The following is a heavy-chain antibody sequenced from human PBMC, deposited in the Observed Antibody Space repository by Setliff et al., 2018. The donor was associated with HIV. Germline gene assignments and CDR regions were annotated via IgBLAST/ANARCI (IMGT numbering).Heavy chain of an antibody. CDR2: INPHSGGT. D-gene: IGHD2-2*01. V-gene: IGHV1-2*02. CDR3: ARVDCSSTRCYAFDI. J-gene: IGHJ3*02. CDR1: GYTFTGYH. Sequence: GASVKVSCKASGYTFTGYHMHWVRQAPGQGLEWMGWINPHSGGTKYAQKFQGRVTMTRDTSISAAYMELSRLRSDDTAVYYCARVDCSSTRCYAFDIWGQGTMVTVSS.